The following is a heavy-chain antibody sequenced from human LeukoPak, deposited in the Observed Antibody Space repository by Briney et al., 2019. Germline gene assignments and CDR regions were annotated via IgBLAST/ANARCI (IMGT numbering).Heavy chain of an antibody. CDR3: ARIWFGESYYFDY. CDR1: GGSISSGGYY. J-gene: IGHJ4*02. CDR2: IYYSGST. Sequence: SETLSLTCTVSGGSISSGGYYWSWIRQHPGKGLEWIEYIYYSGSTYYNPSLKSRVTISVDTSKNQFSLKLSSVTAADTAVYYCARIWFGESYYFDYWGQGTLVAVSS. V-gene: IGHV4-31*03. D-gene: IGHD3-10*01.